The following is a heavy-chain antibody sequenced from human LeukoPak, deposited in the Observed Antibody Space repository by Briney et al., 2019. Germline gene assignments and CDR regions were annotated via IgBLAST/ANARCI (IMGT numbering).Heavy chain of an antibody. CDR3: ARHTFYYYDSSGYYERPFDY. V-gene: IGHV4-39*01. Sequence: SETLSLTCTVSGGSLTNDSYYWGWIRQPPGKGLEWIGSIYYSGSTYYNPSLKSRVTISVDTSKNQFSLKLRSVPAADTAVYYCARHTFYYYDSSGYYERPFDYWGQGTLVTVSS. CDR1: GGSLTNDSYY. J-gene: IGHJ4*02. D-gene: IGHD3-22*01. CDR2: IYYSGST.